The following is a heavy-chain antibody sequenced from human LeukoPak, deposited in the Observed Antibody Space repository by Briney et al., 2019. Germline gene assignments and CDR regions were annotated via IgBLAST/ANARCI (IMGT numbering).Heavy chain of an antibody. Sequence: GRSLRLSCAASGFTFSSYAMHWVRRAPGKGLEWVAVISYDGSNKYYADSVKGRFTISRDNSKNTLYLQMNSLRAEDTAVYYCARGPYGSYYYWGQGTLVTVSS. CDR3: ARGPYGSYYY. CDR2: ISYDGSNK. CDR1: GFTFSSYA. J-gene: IGHJ4*02. D-gene: IGHD1-26*01. V-gene: IGHV3-30-3*01.